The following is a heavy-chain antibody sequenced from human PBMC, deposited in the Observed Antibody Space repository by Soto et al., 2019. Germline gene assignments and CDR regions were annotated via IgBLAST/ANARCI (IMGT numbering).Heavy chain of an antibody. J-gene: IGHJ5*02. CDR1: GYTFTSYG. Sequence: SVKVSCKASGYTFTSYGIHWVRQAPGQRLEWMGWINAANGDTKYSPKFQGRVTITRDTSASTAYMELSSLRSEDTAVYYCVRRHVSATGIDWFDPWGQGNRVTVYS. D-gene: IGHD6-13*01. CDR2: INAANGDT. V-gene: IGHV1-3*01. CDR3: VRRHVSATGIDWFDP.